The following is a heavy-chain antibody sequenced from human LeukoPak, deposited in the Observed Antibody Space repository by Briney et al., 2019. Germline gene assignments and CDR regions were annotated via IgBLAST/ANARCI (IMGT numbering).Heavy chain of an antibody. D-gene: IGHD2-2*01. CDR1: GCTFANYA. J-gene: IGHJ4*02. V-gene: IGHV3-23*01. CDR3: ANTGCSSTSCSPNY. Sequence: PGGSLRLSCAASGCTFANYAMTWVRQAPGKGLEWVSTLSGSGGSTYYADSVKGRFTISRDNANNTLYLQMNSLRAEDTAVYYCANTGCSSTSCSPNYWGQGTLVTVSS. CDR2: LSGSGGST.